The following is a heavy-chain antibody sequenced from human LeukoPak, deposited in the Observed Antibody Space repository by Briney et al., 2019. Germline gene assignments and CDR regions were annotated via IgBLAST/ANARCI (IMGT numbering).Heavy chain of an antibody. CDR1: GFTFSSYA. CDR3: AKGKLAYYYDSSGYLIHD. Sequence: GGSLRLSCAASGFTFSSYAMSWVRQAPGKGLEWVSAISGSGGSTYYADSVKGRFTISRDNSKNTLYLQMNSLRAEDTAVYYCAKGKLAYYYDSSGYLIHDWGQGTLVTVSS. V-gene: IGHV3-23*01. D-gene: IGHD3-22*01. CDR2: ISGSGGST. J-gene: IGHJ4*02.